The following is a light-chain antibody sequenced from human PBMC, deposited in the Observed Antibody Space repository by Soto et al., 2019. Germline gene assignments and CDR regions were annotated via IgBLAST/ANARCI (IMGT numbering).Light chain of an antibody. Sequence: EIVMTQSPATLSVSPGERATLSCRASQSVSSKLAWYQQKPGQAPRLLIYGASTRATGIPARFSGSGSGTEFTLTISSLQSEDFEVYYCQEYNNWHPVTFGGGTKVDIK. V-gene: IGKV3-15*01. CDR2: GAS. CDR3: QEYNNWHPVT. CDR1: QSVSSK. J-gene: IGKJ4*01.